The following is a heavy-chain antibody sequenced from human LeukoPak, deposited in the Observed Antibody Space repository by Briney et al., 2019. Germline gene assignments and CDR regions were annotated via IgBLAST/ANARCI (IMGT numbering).Heavy chain of an antibody. CDR1: GYIFTNYP. V-gene: IGHV7-4-1*02. Sequence: GASVKVSCKASGYIFTNYPMNWVRQAPGQGLEWMGWINTNTGNPTYAQGFTERFVFSWDTSVSTAHLQISSLKAEDTAVYYCARDSYCSGGTCYSRVGYWGQGTVVTVSS. D-gene: IGHD2-15*01. J-gene: IGHJ4*02. CDR2: INTNTGNP. CDR3: ARDSYCSGGTCYSRVGY.